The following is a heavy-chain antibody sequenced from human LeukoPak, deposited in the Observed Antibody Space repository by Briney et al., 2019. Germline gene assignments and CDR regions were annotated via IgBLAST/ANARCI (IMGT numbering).Heavy chain of an antibody. Sequence: GGSLRLSCAASGFTFDDYAMHWVRQAPGKGLEWASGISWNSGSIGYADSVKGRFTISRDNAKNSLYLQMNSLRAEDTALYYCAKSYGGAGPFDYWGQGTLVTVSS. D-gene: IGHD4-23*01. V-gene: IGHV3-9*01. J-gene: IGHJ4*02. CDR1: GFTFDDYA. CDR2: ISWNSGSI. CDR3: AKSYGGAGPFDY.